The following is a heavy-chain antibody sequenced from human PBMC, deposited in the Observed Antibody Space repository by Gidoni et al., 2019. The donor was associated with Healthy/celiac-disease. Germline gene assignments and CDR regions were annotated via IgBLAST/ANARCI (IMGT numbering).Heavy chain of an antibody. Sequence: EVQLVESGGGLVQPGGSLRLSCAASGFTFSSYAMSWVRQAPGKGLEWVSTISGSGGTTYYADSVKGRFTISRVHSKNTLYLQMNSLRAEDTAVYYCAKDRYCGGDCPPPYFDYWGQGTLVTVSS. CDR1: GFTFSSYA. D-gene: IGHD2-21*02. CDR2: ISGSGGTT. V-gene: IGHV3-23*04. CDR3: AKDRYCGGDCPPPYFDY. J-gene: IGHJ4*02.